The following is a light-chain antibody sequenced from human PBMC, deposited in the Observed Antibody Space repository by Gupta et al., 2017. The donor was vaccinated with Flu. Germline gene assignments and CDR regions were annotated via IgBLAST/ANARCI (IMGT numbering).Light chain of an antibody. V-gene: IGKV3-20*01. Sequence: TLSLSPGERATLSCRASQSISDSYSAWYQQKPGQAPRLLIYGASYRATGIPERFTGSGSGTDFTLTISRLEPEDFVVYYCQQFGSSSGTSFGQGTRLEIK. CDR3: QQFGSSSGTS. J-gene: IGKJ5*01. CDR1: QSISDSY. CDR2: GAS.